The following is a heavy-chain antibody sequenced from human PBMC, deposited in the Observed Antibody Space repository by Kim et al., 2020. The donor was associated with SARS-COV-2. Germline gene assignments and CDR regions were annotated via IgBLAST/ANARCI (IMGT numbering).Heavy chain of an antibody. CDR3: TRDCRRGYDLDWFDP. CDR2: IRSKAYGGTT. D-gene: IGHD5-12*01. V-gene: IGHV3-49*03. Sequence: GGSLRLSCTASGFTFGDYAMSWFRQAPGKGLEWVGFIRSKAYGGTTEYAASVKGRFTISRDDSKSIAYLQMNSLKTEDTAVYYCTRDCRRGYDLDWFDPWGQGTLVTVSS. J-gene: IGHJ5*02. CDR1: GFTFGDYA.